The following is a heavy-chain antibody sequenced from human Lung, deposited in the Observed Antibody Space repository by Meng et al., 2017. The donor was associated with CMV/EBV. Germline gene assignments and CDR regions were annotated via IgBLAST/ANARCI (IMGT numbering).Heavy chain of an antibody. J-gene: IGHJ4*02. D-gene: IGHD2-2*01. V-gene: IGHV4-4*07. CDR1: SDSITNYF. CDR2: LYPDGST. CDR3: ARTPVRFCNTHMCYAFDY. Sequence: QEQLHESGPRLVKPSETLSVTCIVSSDSITNYFWSWVRQPAGKGLEWIGRLYPDGSTDYNPSLSSRLTLSLDTSKIRFSLKLRSVTAADTAIYYCARTPVRFCNTHMCYAFDYWGQGALVTVAS.